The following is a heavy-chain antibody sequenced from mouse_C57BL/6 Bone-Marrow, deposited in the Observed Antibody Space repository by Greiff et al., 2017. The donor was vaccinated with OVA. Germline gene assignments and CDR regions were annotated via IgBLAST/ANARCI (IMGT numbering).Heavy chain of an antibody. Sequence: EVQGVESGGGLVQPKGSLKLSCAASGFTFHTYAMHWVRQAPGTGLEWVARIRSKSSNYATYYADSVKDRFTISRDDSQSMLYLQMNNLKAEDTAMYYCVREGYGSYFDYWGQGTTLTVSS. J-gene: IGHJ2*01. CDR2: IRSKSSNYAT. V-gene: IGHV10-3*01. CDR1: GFTFHTYA. D-gene: IGHD1-1*01. CDR3: VREGYGSYFDY.